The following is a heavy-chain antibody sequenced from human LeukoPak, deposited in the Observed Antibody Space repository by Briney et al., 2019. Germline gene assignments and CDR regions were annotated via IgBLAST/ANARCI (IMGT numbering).Heavy chain of an antibody. D-gene: IGHD2-21*01. CDR3: ARDLGYCGGDCSTGDY. CDR2: IYYSGST. J-gene: IGHJ4*02. V-gene: IGHV4-59*12. CDR1: GGSISSYY. Sequence: PSETLSLTCTVSGGSISSYYWSWIRQPPGKGLEWIGYIYYSGSTNYNPSLKSRVTISVDTSKNQFSLKLSSVTAADTAVYYCARDLGYCGGDCSTGDYWGQGTLVTVSS.